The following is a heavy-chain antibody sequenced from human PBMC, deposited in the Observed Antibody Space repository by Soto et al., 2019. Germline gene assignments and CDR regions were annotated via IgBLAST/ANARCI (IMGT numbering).Heavy chain of an antibody. D-gene: IGHD7-27*01. CDR3: ASSPGLKLGSDDY. Sequence: SVKASSKAPGATLSGYAITCVRQAPGQGLEWMGGLIPIFGKANYAQKFQGRVTITADKSTSTDYMELSSLRSEDTAVYYCASSPGLKLGSDDYGGKGTLVTVSS. J-gene: IGHJ4*01. CDR1: GATLSGYA. V-gene: IGHV1-69*06. CDR2: LIPIFGKA.